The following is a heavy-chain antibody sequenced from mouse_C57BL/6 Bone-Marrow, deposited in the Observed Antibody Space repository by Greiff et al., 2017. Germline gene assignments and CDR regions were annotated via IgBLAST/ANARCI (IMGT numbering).Heavy chain of an antibody. CDR2: ISSGGSYT. Sequence: EVMLVESGGDLVKPGGSLELSCAASGFTFSSYGMSWVRQTPDKRLEWVATISSGGSYTYYPDSVKGRFTISRDNAKNTLYLQMSSLKSEDTAMYYCARQWATVVPYYFDYWGQGTTLTVSS. CDR1: GFTFSSYG. J-gene: IGHJ2*01. CDR3: ARQWATVVPYYFDY. V-gene: IGHV5-6*01. D-gene: IGHD1-1*01.